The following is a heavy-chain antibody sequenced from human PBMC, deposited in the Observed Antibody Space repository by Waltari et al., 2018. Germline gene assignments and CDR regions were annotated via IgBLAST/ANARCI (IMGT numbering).Heavy chain of an antibody. J-gene: IGHJ5*02. Sequence: QVQLQQWGAGLLKPSETLSLTCAVYGGSFSGYYWSWIRQPPGKGLEWIGDINRSGSTTTNPAVKSRVTLSVATSKTQFSLKLSSVTAADTAVYYWARGRRRFLEWLGAFDPWGQGTLVTVSS. CDR1: GGSFSGYY. CDR2: INRSGST. V-gene: IGHV4-34*01. CDR3: ARGRRRFLEWLGAFDP. D-gene: IGHD3-3*01.